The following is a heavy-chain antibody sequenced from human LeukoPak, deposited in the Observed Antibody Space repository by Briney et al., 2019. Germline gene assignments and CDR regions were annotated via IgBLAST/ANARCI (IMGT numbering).Heavy chain of an antibody. CDR3: ARHKSGDGYNWVDY. J-gene: IGHJ4*02. V-gene: IGHV1-69*05. CDR2: IIPIFGSP. Sequence: SVKVSCKASGGTFSGYSISWVRQAPGQGLEWMGGIIPIFGSPNYAQNFQGRVTISTDESTSTAYMKLSSLRSEDTAVYYCARHKSGDGYNWVDYWGQGTLVTVSS. D-gene: IGHD5-24*01. CDR1: GGTFSGYS.